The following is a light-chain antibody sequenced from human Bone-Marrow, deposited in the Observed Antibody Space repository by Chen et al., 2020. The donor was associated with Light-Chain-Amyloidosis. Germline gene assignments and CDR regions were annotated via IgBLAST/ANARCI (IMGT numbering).Light chain of an antibody. CDR2: EVS. J-gene: IGLJ2*01. V-gene: IGLV2-18*01. CDR3: SVSTSGGTDEV. Sequence: QSALTQPPSVSGSPGQSVTISCPGTSSDVGSYNRVPWYQQPPGTAPQLMLSEVSNRPSGVPNRCSGSKAGNTASLTSAGLQAEDEADYDCSVSTSGGTDEVFGGGTKLTVL. CDR1: SSDVGSYNR.